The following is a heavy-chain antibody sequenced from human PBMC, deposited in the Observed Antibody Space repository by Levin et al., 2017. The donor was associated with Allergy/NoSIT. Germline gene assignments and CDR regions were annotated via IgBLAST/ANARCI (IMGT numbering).Heavy chain of an antibody. J-gene: IGHJ3*02. V-gene: IGHV2-5*02. Sequence: QTLSLTCTFSGFSLSTSGVGVGWIRQPPGKALEWLALIYWDDDKRHSPSLKSRLTITKDTSKNQVVLRMSNMDPVDTGTYYCAHRLTGYSTSWFPFDAFDIWGQGTMVTVSS. D-gene: IGHD6-13*01. CDR2: IYWDDDK. CDR1: GFSLSTSGVG. CDR3: AHRLTGYSTSWFPFDAFDI.